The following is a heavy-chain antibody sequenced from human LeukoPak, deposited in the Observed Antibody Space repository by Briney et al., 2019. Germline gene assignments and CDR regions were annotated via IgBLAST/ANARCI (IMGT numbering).Heavy chain of an antibody. CDR3: ARDICSGGSCYSTTLDY. D-gene: IGHD2-15*01. J-gene: IGHJ4*02. V-gene: IGHV3-21*01. CDR1: GFTFSSYE. CDR2: ISSSSSYI. Sequence: GGSLRLSCAASGFTFSSYEMNWVRQAPGKGLEWVSSISSSSSYIYYADSVKGRFTISRDNAKNSLYLQMNSLRAEDTAVYYCARDICSGGSCYSTTLDYWGQGTLVTVSS.